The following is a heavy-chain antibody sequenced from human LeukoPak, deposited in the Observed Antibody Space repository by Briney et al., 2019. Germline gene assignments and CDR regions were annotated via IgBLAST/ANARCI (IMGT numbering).Heavy chain of an antibody. Sequence: ASVKVSRKASGYTFTGYYMHWVRQAPGQGLEWMGWINPNSGGTNYAQKFQGRVTLTRVTSISTVYMELSRPRFDDTAVYYCARDLKRGYSSGRYSWGTGSSNDYWGQGTLVTVSS. D-gene: IGHD6-19*01. J-gene: IGHJ4*02. V-gene: IGHV1-2*02. CDR3: ARDLKRGYSSGRYSWGTGSSNDY. CDR2: INPNSGGT. CDR1: GYTFTGYY.